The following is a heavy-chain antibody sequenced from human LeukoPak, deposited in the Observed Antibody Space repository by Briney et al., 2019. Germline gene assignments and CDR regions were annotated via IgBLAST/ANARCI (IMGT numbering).Heavy chain of an antibody. D-gene: IGHD2-2*01. Sequence: SETLSLTCTVSGGSISHYYWSWIRQPPGKGLEWIGYIYYSGNTNYNPSLKSRATISVDTSKKQFSLKLSSVTAADTAVYYCARSVSGYQHFDYWGQGTVVTVSS. CDR2: IYYSGNT. V-gene: IGHV4-59*01. CDR1: GGSISHYY. CDR3: ARSVSGYQHFDY. J-gene: IGHJ4*02.